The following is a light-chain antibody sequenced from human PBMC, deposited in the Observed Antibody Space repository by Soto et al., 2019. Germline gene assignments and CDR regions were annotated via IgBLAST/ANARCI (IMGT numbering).Light chain of an antibody. CDR3: QQSYSTPPYT. V-gene: IGKV1-39*01. Sequence: DIQMTQSPSSLSASVGDRDTITCRASQSISSYLNWYQQKPGKAPKLLIYAASSLESGVPSRFSGSGSGTDFTLTISSLHPEDFATYYCQQSYSTPPYTFGQVTKLET. J-gene: IGKJ2*01. CDR1: QSISSY. CDR2: AAS.